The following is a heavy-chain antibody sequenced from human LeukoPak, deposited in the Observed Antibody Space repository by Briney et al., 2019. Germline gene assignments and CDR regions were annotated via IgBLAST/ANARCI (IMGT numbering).Heavy chain of an antibody. Sequence: GGSLTLSCAGSGFTFSTFGMSWVRQAPGKGLEWVSSISGSTKSVYYADSVRGRFTISRDNAQNSLSLQLNSLRVEDTAVYYCARDTYSSGSYNAWGQGTLVIVSS. D-gene: IGHD1-26*01. CDR3: ARDTYSSGSYNA. CDR2: ISGSTKSV. CDR1: GFTFSTFG. V-gene: IGHV3-21*03. J-gene: IGHJ4*02.